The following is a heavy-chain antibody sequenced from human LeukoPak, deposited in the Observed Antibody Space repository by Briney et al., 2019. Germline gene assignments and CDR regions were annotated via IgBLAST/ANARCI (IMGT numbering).Heavy chain of an antibody. D-gene: IGHD5-18*01. Sequence: PSETLSLTCTVSGGSISSYYWSWIRLPPGKGLEWIGYIYYTGATYYNPSLKSRVTISLDTSKNQFSLKLSSVTAADAAVYYCARAGYSYGTGYYFDYWGQGAWSPSPQ. V-gene: IGHV4-59*01. CDR3: ARAGYSYGTGYYFDY. CDR2: IYYTGAT. CDR1: GGSISSYY. J-gene: IGHJ4*02.